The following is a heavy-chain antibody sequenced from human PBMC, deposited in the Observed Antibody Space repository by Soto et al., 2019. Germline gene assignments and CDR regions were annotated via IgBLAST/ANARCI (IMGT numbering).Heavy chain of an antibody. Sequence: EVQLLESGGGLVQPGGSLRLSCAASGFTFSSYAMSWVRQAPGKGLEWVSAISGSGGSTYYADSVKGRFTISRDTSKNTLYLKMNTLRAEDTAVYYCAKGESYYYYDMDVWGQGTTVTVSS. J-gene: IGHJ6*02. CDR1: GFTFSSYA. CDR2: ISGSGGST. CDR3: AKGESYYYYDMDV. V-gene: IGHV3-23*01.